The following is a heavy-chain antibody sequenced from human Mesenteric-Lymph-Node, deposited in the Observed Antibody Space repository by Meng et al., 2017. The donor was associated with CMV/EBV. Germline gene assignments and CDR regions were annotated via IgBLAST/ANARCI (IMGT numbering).Heavy chain of an antibody. CDR2: INSDGSST. J-gene: IGHJ6*02. Sequence: GGSLRLSCEASGFNFNTCGMNWVRQAPGKGLVWVSRINSDGSSTSYADSVKGRFTISRDNAKNTLYLQMNSLRAEDTAVYYCARTPLTKYCSSTSCYGRGLYYYYYYGMDVWGQGTTVTVSS. D-gene: IGHD2-2*01. V-gene: IGHV3-74*01. CDR3: ARTPLTKYCSSTSCYGRGLYYYYYYGMDV. CDR1: GFNFNTCG.